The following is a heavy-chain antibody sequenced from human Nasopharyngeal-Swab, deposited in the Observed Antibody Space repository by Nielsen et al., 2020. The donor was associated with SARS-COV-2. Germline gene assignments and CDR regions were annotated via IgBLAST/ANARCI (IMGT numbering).Heavy chain of an antibody. J-gene: IGHJ5*02. CDR2: IYPGDSDT. CDR1: GSSFTSYW. Sequence: GGSLRLSCKGSGSSFTSYWIGWVRQMPGKGLEWMGIIYPGDSDTRYSPSFQGQVTISADKSISTAYLQWSSLKASDTAMYYCASLPNPYQGWFDPWGQGTLVTVSS. V-gene: IGHV5-51*01. CDR3: ASLPNPYQGWFDP. D-gene: IGHD2-2*01.